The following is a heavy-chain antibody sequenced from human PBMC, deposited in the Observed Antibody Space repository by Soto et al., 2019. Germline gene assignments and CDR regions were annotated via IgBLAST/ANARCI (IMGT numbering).Heavy chain of an antibody. Sequence: QVQLVQSGSESMQPGASVKVSCKGSGYNFNSHSINWLRQAPGQGLEWMGIINPSGGSTSYAQKFQGRVTMTRDTSTSTVYMELSSLRSEDTAVYYCARDGRSSYSSGWYYFDYWGQGTLVTVSS. D-gene: IGHD6-19*01. CDR1: GYNFNSHS. CDR2: INPSGGST. CDR3: ARDGRSSYSSGWYYFDY. V-gene: IGHV1-46*02. J-gene: IGHJ4*02.